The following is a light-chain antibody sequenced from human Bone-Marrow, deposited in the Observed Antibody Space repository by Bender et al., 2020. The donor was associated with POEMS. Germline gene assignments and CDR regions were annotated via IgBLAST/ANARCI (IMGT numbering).Light chain of an antibody. CDR1: NIGRKT. Sequence: SAVLTQPPSVSVDPGKTARITCEAENIGRKTVHWYQQRPGQAPVVVVHDDSDRPSGIPERFSGSNSGNTATLTVMRVEVGDEADYYCQVWDRSSDDRVVFGGGTKLT. V-gene: IGLV3-21*03. J-gene: IGLJ2*01. CDR2: DDS. CDR3: QVWDRSSDDRVV.